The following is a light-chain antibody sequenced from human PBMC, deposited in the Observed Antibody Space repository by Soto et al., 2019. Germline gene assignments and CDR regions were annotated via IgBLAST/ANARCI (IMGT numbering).Light chain of an antibody. J-gene: IGLJ2*01. CDR1: TGAVTSGYY. CDR3: LLYYGVAVV. Sequence: QAVVTQEPSLTVSPGGTVTLTCASSTGAVTSGYYPNRFQQKPGQAHRALIYSTSNKNAWTPARFSGSLLGGKAALTLSVVQPEDEAEYYYLLYYGVAVVFGGGTKLTVL. V-gene: IGLV7-43*01. CDR2: STS.